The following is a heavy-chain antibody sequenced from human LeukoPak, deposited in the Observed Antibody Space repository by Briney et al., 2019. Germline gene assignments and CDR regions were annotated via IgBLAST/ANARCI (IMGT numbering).Heavy chain of an antibody. CDR1: GFTFSSCS. CDR2: IRSSSSTI. CDR3: ARGGAPTQPWTNDY. J-gene: IGHJ4*02. V-gene: IGHV3-48*01. D-gene: IGHD5-18*01. Sequence: SGGSLRLSCAASGFTFSSCSMNWVRQAPGKGLEWVSYIRSSSSTIYYADSVKGRFTISRDNAKNSLYLQMNSLRVEDTAVYYCARGGAPTQPWTNDYWGQGTLVTVSS.